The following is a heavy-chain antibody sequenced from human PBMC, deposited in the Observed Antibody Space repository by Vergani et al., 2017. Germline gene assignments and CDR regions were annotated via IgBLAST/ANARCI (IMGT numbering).Heavy chain of an antibody. CDR1: GFSFNTYW. Sequence: EVQLVESGGGSVQSGGSLRLSCVASGFSFNTYWMHWVRQVPGKGLMWVARIDAYGNRATYGDFETGRFTISRDNAKNTVFLQMNNLRADDAGVYYCLRTEYCTGIACNTRFDSWGQGALVTVSS. J-gene: IGHJ5*01. CDR2: IDAYGNRA. CDR3: LRTEYCTGIACNTRFDS. D-gene: IGHD2-8*02. V-gene: IGHV3-74*03.